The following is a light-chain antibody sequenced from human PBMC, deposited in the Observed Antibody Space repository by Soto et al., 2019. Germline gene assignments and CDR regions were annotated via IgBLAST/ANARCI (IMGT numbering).Light chain of an antibody. Sequence: QSVLTQPPSVSGAPGQRVTISCTGSSSNIGAGYDVHWYQQLPGTAPKVLIYGSSYRPSGVPDRFSGSKSGTSASLAITGLQAEDEADYYCQSYDSSLSGYVFGTGTKVTV. CDR3: QSYDSSLSGYV. V-gene: IGLV1-40*01. CDR1: SSNIGAGYD. J-gene: IGLJ1*01. CDR2: GSS.